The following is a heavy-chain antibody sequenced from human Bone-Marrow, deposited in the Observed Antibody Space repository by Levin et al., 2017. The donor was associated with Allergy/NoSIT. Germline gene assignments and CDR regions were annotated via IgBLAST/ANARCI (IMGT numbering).Heavy chain of an antibody. Sequence: ASVKVSCTVSGFTFSIYSINWVRQAPGKGLEWISSISSDSSDLYYADSVQGRFTISRDNAKNSLNLQVSSLRAEDTAVYHCVRGIIGDVRVAHKEAFDVWGQGTMVTVSS. CDR1: GFTFSIYS. V-gene: IGHV3-21*01. CDR3: VRGIIGDVRVAHKEAFDV. J-gene: IGHJ3*01. D-gene: IGHD2/OR15-2a*01. CDR2: ISSDSSDL.